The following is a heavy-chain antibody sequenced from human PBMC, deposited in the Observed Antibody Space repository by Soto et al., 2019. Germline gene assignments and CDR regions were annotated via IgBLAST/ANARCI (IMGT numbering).Heavy chain of an antibody. J-gene: IGHJ5*02. V-gene: IGHV4-39*01. CDR3: ARHSLALRKNNWFDP. CDR2: IFYLGSS. D-gene: IGHD3-3*02. CDR1: GYSIISSDFY. Sequence: SETLSLTCPVSGYSIISSDFYWGWVRQPPGKGLEWIGSIFYLGSSYYNPSLKSRVTMSVDTSKNQFSLRLRSVTAADTALYFCARHSLALRKNNWFDPWGQGIMVTVSS.